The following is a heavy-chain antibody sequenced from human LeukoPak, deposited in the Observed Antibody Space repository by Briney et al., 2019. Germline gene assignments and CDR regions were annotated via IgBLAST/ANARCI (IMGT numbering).Heavy chain of an antibody. CDR2: LYSGDYT. Sequence: GGSLRLSCAVSGFNVSRNYMTWVRQAPGKGLEWVSVLYSGDYTYYADSVKGRFTISRHNSENTLYLQMNSLRAEDTAVYYCARDRYYYDSSGSRNVDYWGQGTLVTVSS. CDR3: ARDRYYYDSSGSRNVDY. D-gene: IGHD3-22*01. CDR1: GFNVSRNY. J-gene: IGHJ4*02. V-gene: IGHV3-53*04.